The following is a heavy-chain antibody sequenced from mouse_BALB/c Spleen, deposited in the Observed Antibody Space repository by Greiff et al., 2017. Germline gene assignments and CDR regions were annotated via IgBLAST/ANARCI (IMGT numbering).Heavy chain of an antibody. J-gene: IGHJ1*01. Sequence: DVKLVESGPDLVKPSQSLSLTCTVTGYSITSGYSWHWIRQFPGNKLEWMGYIHYSGSTNYNPSLKSRISITRDTSKNQFFLQLNSVTTEDTATYYRARDYYGSSYWYFDVWGAGTTVTVSS. CDR2: IHYSGST. V-gene: IGHV3-1*02. CDR3: ARDYYGSSYWYFDV. D-gene: IGHD1-1*01. CDR1: GYSITSGYS.